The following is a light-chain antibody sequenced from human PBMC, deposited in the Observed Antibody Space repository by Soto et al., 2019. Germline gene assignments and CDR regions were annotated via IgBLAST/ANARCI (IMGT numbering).Light chain of an antibody. J-gene: IGLJ1*01. CDR3: SSYTSSSTVV. V-gene: IGLV2-14*01. CDR1: SSDVGCYNY. CDR2: DVS. Sequence: SALTQPASVSGSPGQSITISCTGTSSDVGCYNYVSWYQQHPGKAPNLLIYDVSNRPSGVSNRFSGSKSGTTASLTISGLQAEDEADYYCSSYTSSSTVVFGTGTKVTVL.